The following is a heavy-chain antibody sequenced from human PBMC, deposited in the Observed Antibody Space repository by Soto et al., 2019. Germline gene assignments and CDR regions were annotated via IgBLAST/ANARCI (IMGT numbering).Heavy chain of an antibody. Sequence: SETLSLTCTVSGGSISSSSYYWGWIRQPPGKGLEWIGSIYYSGSTYYNPSLKSRVTISVDRSKNQFSLKLSSVTAADTAVYYCARDRVNPGPNDAFDIWGQGTMVTVSS. CDR1: GGSISSSSYY. CDR2: IYYSGST. J-gene: IGHJ3*02. V-gene: IGHV4-39*07. D-gene: IGHD2-21*01. CDR3: ARDRVNPGPNDAFDI.